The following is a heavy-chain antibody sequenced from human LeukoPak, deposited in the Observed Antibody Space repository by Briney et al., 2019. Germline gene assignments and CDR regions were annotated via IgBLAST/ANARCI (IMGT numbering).Heavy chain of an antibody. J-gene: IGHJ4*02. CDR3: ARGYSVGATTAFAFDY. V-gene: IGHV3-9*01. D-gene: IGHD1-26*01. CDR2: ISWNSGSI. CDR1: GFTFDDYA. Sequence: GRSLRLSCAASGFTFDDYAMHWVRQAPGKGLEWVSGISWNSGSIGYADSVKGRFTISRDNAKNSLYLQMNSLRAEDTAVYYCARGYSVGATTAFAFDYWGQGTLVTVSS.